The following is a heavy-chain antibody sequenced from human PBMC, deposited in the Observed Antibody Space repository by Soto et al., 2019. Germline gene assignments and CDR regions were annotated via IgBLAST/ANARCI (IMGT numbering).Heavy chain of an antibody. CDR2: IYPSDSET. J-gene: IGHJ3*02. CDR3: TRHTRYCSGDTCYPFDI. CDR1: GGNFKNYC. V-gene: IGHV5-51*01. D-gene: IGHD2-15*01. Sequence: GESLKIPYKGAGGNFKNYCSGWVRQMPGKGLEWVGFIYPSDSETRYSPSFQDQVTISADKSVTTAYLQWGSLKASDTAVYYFTRHTRYCSGDTCYPFDIWGQGTMVTVSS.